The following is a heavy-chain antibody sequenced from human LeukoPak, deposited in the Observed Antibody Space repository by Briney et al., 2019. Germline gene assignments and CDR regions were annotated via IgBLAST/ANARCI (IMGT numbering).Heavy chain of an antibody. D-gene: IGHD3-22*01. Sequence: GGSLRLSCAASGFTFSGSAMHWVRQASGKGLEWVGRIRSKANSYATAYTASVKGRFTISRDNSKNTLYLQMNSLRAEDTAVYYCAKGGRETYYYDSSGYYNAFDIWGQGTMVTVSS. CDR1: GFTFSGSA. CDR2: IRSKANSYAT. J-gene: IGHJ3*02. CDR3: AKGGRETYYYDSSGYYNAFDI. V-gene: IGHV3-73*01.